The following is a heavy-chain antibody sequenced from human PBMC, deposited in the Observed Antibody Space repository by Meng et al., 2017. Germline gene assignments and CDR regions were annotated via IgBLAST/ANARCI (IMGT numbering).Heavy chain of an antibody. CDR1: GGSFSGYY. V-gene: IGHV4-34*01. CDR3: ARGVQCSTSCYIDY. J-gene: IGHJ4*02. Sequence: QVQLQKWGAGLLKPSETLSLTCAVYGGSFSGYYWSWIRQPPGKGLEWIGEINHSGSTNYNPSLKSRVTISVDTSKNQFSLKLSSVTAADTAVYYCARGVQCSTSCYIDYWGQGTLVTVSS. D-gene: IGHD2-2*02. CDR2: INHSGST.